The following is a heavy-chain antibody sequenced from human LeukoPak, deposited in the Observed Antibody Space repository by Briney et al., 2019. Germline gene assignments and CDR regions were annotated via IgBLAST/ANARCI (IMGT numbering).Heavy chain of an antibody. D-gene: IGHD2-15*01. CDR2: IYHSGST. V-gene: IGHV4-4*02. J-gene: IGHJ6*03. CDR3: ARDTREYCSGGSCYSHYYYYYMDV. CDR1: GGSISSSNW. Sequence: SGTLSLTCAVSGGSISSSNWWSWVRQPPGKGLEWIGEIYHSGSTNYNPSLKSRVTISVDKSKNQFSLKLSSATAADTAVYYCARDTREYCSGGSCYSHYYYYYMDVWGKGTTVTISS.